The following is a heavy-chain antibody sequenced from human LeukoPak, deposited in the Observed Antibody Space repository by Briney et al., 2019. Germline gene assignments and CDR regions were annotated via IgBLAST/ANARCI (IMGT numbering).Heavy chain of an antibody. CDR1: GFTFSTYW. CDR2: IKQDGSEK. Sequence: GGSLRLSSAASGFTFSTYWMSWVRQAPGKGREWVANIKQDGSEKYYVDSVKGRFTISRDNAKNSLYLQMNSLRAEDTAVYYCARAGHRDSSGFYGMDVWGQGTTVSVSS. J-gene: IGHJ6*02. V-gene: IGHV3-7*01. CDR3: ARAGHRDSSGFYGMDV. D-gene: IGHD6-19*01.